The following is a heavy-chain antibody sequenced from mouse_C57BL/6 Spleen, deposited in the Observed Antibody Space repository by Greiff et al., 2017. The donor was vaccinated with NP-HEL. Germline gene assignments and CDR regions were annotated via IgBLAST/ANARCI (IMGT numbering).Heavy chain of an antibody. V-gene: IGHV1-53*01. J-gene: IGHJ2*01. D-gene: IGHD1-1*01. CDR2: INPSNGGT. CDR1: GYTFTSYW. CDR3: ARQGENYYGRRDYFDY. Sequence: QVQLQQPGTELVKPRASVKLSCKASGYTFTSYWMHWVKQRPGQGLEWIGNINPSNGGTNYNEKFKSKATLTVDKSSSTAYMQLSSLTSEDSAVYYCARQGENYYGRRDYFDYWGQGTTLTVSS.